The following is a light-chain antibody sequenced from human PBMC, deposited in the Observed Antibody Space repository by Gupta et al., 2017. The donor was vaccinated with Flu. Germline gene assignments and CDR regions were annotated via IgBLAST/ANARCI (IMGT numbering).Light chain of an antibody. Sequence: QSVLTQPPSVSGAPGQRVTISCTGSSSNIGAGFNVHWYQQLPGTAPKLLIFDNTNRPSGVPDRFSGSKSGTSASLAITGLQAEDEADYYCQSFDTSLGGYVFGPGTTVTVL. CDR1: SSNIGAGFN. J-gene: IGLJ1*01. CDR3: QSFDTSLGGYV. CDR2: DNT. V-gene: IGLV1-40*01.